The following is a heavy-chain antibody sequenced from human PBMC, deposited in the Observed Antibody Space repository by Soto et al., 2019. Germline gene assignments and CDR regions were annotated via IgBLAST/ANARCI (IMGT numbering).Heavy chain of an antibody. D-gene: IGHD3-22*01. CDR2: IIPIFGTA. V-gene: IGHV1-69*13. J-gene: IGHJ4*02. CDR1: GGTFSSYA. Sequence: SVKVSCKASGGTFSSYAISWVRQAPGQGLEWMGGIIPIFGTANYAQKFQGRVTITADESTSTAYMELSSLRSEDTAVYYCALPRSDYYDSSGNFDYWGQGTLVTVSS. CDR3: ALPRSDYYDSSGNFDY.